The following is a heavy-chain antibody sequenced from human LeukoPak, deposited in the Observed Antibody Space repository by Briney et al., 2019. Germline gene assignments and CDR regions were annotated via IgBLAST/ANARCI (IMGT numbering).Heavy chain of an antibody. J-gene: IGHJ4*02. D-gene: IGHD3-22*01. V-gene: IGHV4-59*08. CDR1: GGSISSYY. CDR2: IYYSGST. Sequence: SETLSLTCTVSGGSISSYYWSWIRQPPGKGLEWIGYIYYSGSTNYNPSLKSRVTISVDTSKNQFSLKLSSVTAADTAVYYCARRTYYYDSSGYPTGTYYFDYWGQGTLVTVSS. CDR3: ARRTYYYDSSGYPTGTYYFDY.